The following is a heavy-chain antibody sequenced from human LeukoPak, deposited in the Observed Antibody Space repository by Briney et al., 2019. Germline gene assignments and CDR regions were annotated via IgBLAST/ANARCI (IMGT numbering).Heavy chain of an antibody. D-gene: IGHD3-10*01. CDR1: GYSLSDLS. CDR2: YEPEEGET. V-gene: IGHV1-24*01. Sequence: ASVKVSCKVSGYSLSDLSIHWVRQAPGKGLEWMGGYEPEEGETIYAANFQGRVIMTEDPSTDTANMVLSNLRFDDTATYYCATRRPAGGFGPWGQGTLVTVSS. J-gene: IGHJ5*02. CDR3: ATRRPAGGFGP.